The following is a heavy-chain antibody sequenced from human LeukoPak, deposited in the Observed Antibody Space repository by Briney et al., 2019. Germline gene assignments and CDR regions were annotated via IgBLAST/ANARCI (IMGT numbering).Heavy chain of an antibody. V-gene: IGHV3-11*01. CDR3: AKGSVAGHYYYYYMDV. CDR1: GFTFSDYY. Sequence: GGSLRLSCAASGFTFSDYYMSWIRQAPGKGLEWVSYISSSGSTIYYADSVKGRFTISRDNAKNTLYLQMNSLRAEDTAVYFCAKGSVAGHYYYYYMDVWGKGTTVTVSS. J-gene: IGHJ6*03. CDR2: ISSSGSTI. D-gene: IGHD6-19*01.